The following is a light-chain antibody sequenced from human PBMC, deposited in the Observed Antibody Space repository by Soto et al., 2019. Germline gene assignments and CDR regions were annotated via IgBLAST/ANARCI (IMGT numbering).Light chain of an antibody. CDR1: SSNIGINT. CDR2: GNN. V-gene: IGLV1-44*01. CDR3: ATCNDSVNVRV. J-gene: IGLJ1*01. Sequence: QSVLTQPPSASGAPGQTITISCFGGSSNIGINTVNWYEHLPVTAPRLLISGNNQRPPRVPDRFSGSTSGTSASLAISGLQSEDEGYYYCATCNDSVNVRVVGSGTKVTVL.